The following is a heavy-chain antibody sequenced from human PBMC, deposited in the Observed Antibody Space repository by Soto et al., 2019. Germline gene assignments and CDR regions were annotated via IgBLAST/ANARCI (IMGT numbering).Heavy chain of an antibody. CDR1: GGSISSGGYS. J-gene: IGHJ5*02. V-gene: IGHV4-30-2*01. D-gene: IGHD2-21*01. Sequence: TLSLTCAVSGGSISSGGYSWSWIRQPPGKGLEWIGYIYHSGCTYYNSSLKSRVTISVDRSKNQFSLKLSSVTAADTAVYYCARIPSPWGQGTMVTVSS. CDR3: ARIPSP. CDR2: IYHSGCT.